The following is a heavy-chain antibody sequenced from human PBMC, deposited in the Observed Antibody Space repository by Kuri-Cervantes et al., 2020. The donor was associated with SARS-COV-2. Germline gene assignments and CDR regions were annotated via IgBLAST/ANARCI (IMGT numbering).Heavy chain of an antibody. CDR1: GFTVSSNY. V-gene: IGHV3-53*01. D-gene: IGHD3-22*01. Sequence: GESLKISCAASGFTVSSNYMSWVRQAPGKGLEWVSVIYSGGSTSYADSVKGRFTISGDNSRDTLYLQMNSLRAEDTAVYYCARGHDRRVYFSTPAPYYFDFWGQGILVTVSS. J-gene: IGHJ4*02. CDR3: ARGHDRRVYFSTPAPYYFDF. CDR2: IYSGGST.